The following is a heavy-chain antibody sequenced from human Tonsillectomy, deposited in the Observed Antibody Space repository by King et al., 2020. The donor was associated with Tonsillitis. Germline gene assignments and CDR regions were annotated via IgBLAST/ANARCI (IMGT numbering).Heavy chain of an antibody. CDR3: ARESALGFDY. Sequence: QLVQSGGGLVQPGGSLRLSCAASGFTFSSYEMNWVRQAPGKGLEWVSYISSSYITIYYADSVKGRFTISRDNAKNSLYLQMNSLRAEDTALYYCARESALGFDYWGQGTLVTVSS. CDR2: ISSSYITI. J-gene: IGHJ4*02. D-gene: IGHD3-16*01. V-gene: IGHV3-48*03. CDR1: GFTFSSYE.